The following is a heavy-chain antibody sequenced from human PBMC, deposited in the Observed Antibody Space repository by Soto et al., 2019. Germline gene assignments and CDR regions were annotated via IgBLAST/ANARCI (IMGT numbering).Heavy chain of an antibody. V-gene: IGHV3-23*01. CDR1: GFTFSSFA. Sequence: EVQLLESGGGLVQPGGSLRLSCAASGFTFSSFAMSWVRQAPGKGLEWVSAISGSGGSTYYADSVKGRFTISRDNSKNTLYLQMNSLRAEDTAVYYCAKGHSSGWYEHRFDYWGQGTLVTVSS. CDR3: AKGHSSGWYEHRFDY. J-gene: IGHJ4*02. CDR2: ISGSGGST. D-gene: IGHD6-19*01.